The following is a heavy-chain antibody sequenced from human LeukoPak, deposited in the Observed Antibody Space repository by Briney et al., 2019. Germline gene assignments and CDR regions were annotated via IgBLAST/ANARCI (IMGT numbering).Heavy chain of an antibody. D-gene: IGHD6-19*01. CDR1: GFTVSNNY. V-gene: IGHV3-11*04. CDR2: ISSSGSTI. CDR3: ARSRRAVAGTGYYYMDV. Sequence: GGSLRLSCAASGFTVSNNYMSWVRQAPGKGLEWVSYISSSGSTIYYADSVKGRFTISRDNAKNSLYLQMNSLRAEDTAVYYCARSRRAVAGTGYYYMDVWGKGTTVTVSS. J-gene: IGHJ6*03.